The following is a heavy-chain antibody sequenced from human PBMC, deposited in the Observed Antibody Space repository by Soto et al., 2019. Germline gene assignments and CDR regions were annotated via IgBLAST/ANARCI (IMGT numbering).Heavy chain of an antibody. V-gene: IGHV5-51*01. CDR2: IYPGDSDT. Sequence: GESLKISCKGSGYSFTSYWIGWVRQMPGKGLEWMGIIYPGDSDTRYSPSFQGQVTISADKSISTAYLQWSSLKASDTAMYYCARHRDDSSGYLTFDYWGQGXLVTVYS. CDR3: ARHRDDSSGYLTFDY. J-gene: IGHJ4*02. D-gene: IGHD3-22*01. CDR1: GYSFTSYW.